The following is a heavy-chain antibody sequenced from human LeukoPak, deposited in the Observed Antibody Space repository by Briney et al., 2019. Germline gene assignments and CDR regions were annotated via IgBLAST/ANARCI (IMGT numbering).Heavy chain of an antibody. Sequence: SETLSLTCTVSGGSISSSSYYWGWIRQPPGKGLEWIGRIYTSGSTNYNPSLKSRVTMSVDTSKNQFSLKLSSVTAADTAVYYCARSTTIFGVVTTFDPWGQGTLVTVSS. D-gene: IGHD3-3*01. CDR3: ARSTTIFGVVTTFDP. CDR1: GGSISSSSYY. V-gene: IGHV4-61*05. J-gene: IGHJ5*02. CDR2: IYTSGST.